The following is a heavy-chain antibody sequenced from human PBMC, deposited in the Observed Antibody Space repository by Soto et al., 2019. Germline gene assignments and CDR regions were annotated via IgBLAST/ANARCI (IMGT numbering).Heavy chain of an antibody. CDR2: ISSAGVST. J-gene: IGHJ4*02. Sequence: VKLLESGGDFVQPGGSLRLSCAASGFSFSNYAMLWVRQAPGKGLESISAISSAGVSTYYADSVQGRFTISRDNSKNTLYLQMNSLRGEDTAIYYCAKRLTNGDEGQWGRGTLVTVSS. V-gene: IGHV3-23*01. CDR1: GFSFSNYA. D-gene: IGHD2-21*02. CDR3: AKRLTNGDEGQ.